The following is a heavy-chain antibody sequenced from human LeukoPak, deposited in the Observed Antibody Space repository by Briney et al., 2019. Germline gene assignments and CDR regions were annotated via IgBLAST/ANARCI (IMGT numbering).Heavy chain of an antibody. Sequence: SETLSLTCTVSGGSISSDYWSWIRQPPGKGLEWIGYIYYRGSTNYNPSLKSRVTISVDMSKNQFSLKLSSVTAADTAVYYCARLSGYSSGHYYSDYWGQGTLVTVSS. CDR3: ARLSGYSSGHYYSDY. CDR2: IYYRGST. V-gene: IGHV4-59*01. CDR1: GGSISSDY. J-gene: IGHJ4*02. D-gene: IGHD3-22*01.